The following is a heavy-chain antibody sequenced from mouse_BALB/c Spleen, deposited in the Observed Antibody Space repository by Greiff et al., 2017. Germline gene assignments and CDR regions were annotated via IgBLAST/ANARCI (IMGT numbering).Heavy chain of an antibody. V-gene: IGHV1-39*01. CDR2: INPYYGST. D-gene: IGHD2-1*01. Sequence: EVQLQQTGPELVKPGASVKISCKASGYSFTDYIMLWVKQSHGKSLEWIGNINPYYGSTSYNLKFKGKATLTVDKSSSTAYMQLNSLTSEDSAVYYCARSYGNYYAMDYWGQGTSVTVSS. CDR3: ARSYGNYYAMDY. J-gene: IGHJ4*01. CDR1: GYSFTDYI.